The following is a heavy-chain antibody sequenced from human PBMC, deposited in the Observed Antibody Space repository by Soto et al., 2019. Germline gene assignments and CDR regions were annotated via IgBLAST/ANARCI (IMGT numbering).Heavy chain of an antibody. CDR1: GGTFSTYG. CDR3: ARVVMTTVPASFYYGLDV. Sequence: QVQLVQSGAEVRKPGSSVTVSCKASGGTFSTYGMNWVRQAPGQGLEWMGNIIPLIGTANYAQRFRGRVTITADESTTIAYMELTSLRSEDTAVYYCARVVMTTVPASFYYGLDVWGHGTTVTVSS. J-gene: IGHJ6*02. V-gene: IGHV1-69*18. CDR2: IIPLIGTA. D-gene: IGHD4-4*01.